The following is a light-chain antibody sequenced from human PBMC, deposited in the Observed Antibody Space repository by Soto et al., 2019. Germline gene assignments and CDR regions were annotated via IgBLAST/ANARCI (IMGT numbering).Light chain of an antibody. CDR2: GAS. CDR1: QTVSSS. J-gene: IGKJ1*01. Sequence: EIQMTQSPATLAVSPGERATLSCRASQTVSSSLAWYQQKPGQAPRLLIYGASTRASGIPARFSVSGSGTEFTLTISSLQSEDFAVYYCQLYNNWPRTFGQGTKVDIK. V-gene: IGKV3-15*01. CDR3: QLYNNWPRT.